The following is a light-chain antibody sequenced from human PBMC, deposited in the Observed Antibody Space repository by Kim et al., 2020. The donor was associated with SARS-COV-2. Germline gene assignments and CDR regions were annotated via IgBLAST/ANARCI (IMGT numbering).Light chain of an antibody. V-gene: IGKV3-20*01. Sequence: SPGESATPSCRASQSASSSYLAWYQHKPGQAPRLLIYGASSRATGIPDRFSGSGSGTDFTLTISRLEPEDFAVYYCHDYGSSPRTFGQGTKVDIK. CDR3: HDYGSSPRT. CDR2: GAS. CDR1: QSASSSY. J-gene: IGKJ1*01.